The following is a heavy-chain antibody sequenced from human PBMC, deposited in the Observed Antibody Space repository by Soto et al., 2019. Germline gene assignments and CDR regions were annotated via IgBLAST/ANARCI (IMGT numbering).Heavy chain of an antibody. J-gene: IGHJ4*02. D-gene: IGHD1-26*01. CDR1: GGSFSGYY. CDR3: ARGAVVGATTLDY. CDR2: INHSGIT. Sequence: QVQLQQWGAGLLKPSETLSLTCAVYGGSFSGYYWSWIRQPPGKGLEWLGEINHSGITNYNPSLKSRVTISVDPSKDQFSRKLSSVTAAHPAVYYCARGAVVGATTLDYWGQGTLVTVSS. V-gene: IGHV4-34*01.